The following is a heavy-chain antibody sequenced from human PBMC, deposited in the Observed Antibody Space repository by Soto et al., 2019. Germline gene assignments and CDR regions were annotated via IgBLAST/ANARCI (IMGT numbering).Heavy chain of an antibody. J-gene: IGHJ4*02. Sequence: EVQLVESGGALVQPGGSLRLSCAASGFTFSSYEMNWVRQAPGKGLESVSYISSSGGSTYYADSVKGRFTISRDNAKNSVYLQMNSLRAEDTAVYYCARDLVAAAADYWGQGTLVNVSS. CDR3: ARDLVAAAADY. V-gene: IGHV3-48*03. CDR1: GFTFSSYE. D-gene: IGHD6-13*01. CDR2: ISSSGGST.